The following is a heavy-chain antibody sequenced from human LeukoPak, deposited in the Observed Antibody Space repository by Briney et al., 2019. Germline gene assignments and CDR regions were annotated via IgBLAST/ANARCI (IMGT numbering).Heavy chain of an antibody. CDR2: INWNSGSI. CDR1: GFTFDDYA. V-gene: IGHV3-9*03. J-gene: IGHJ6*03. CDR3: AKGTSSAYAYYMDV. D-gene: IGHD5-12*01. Sequence: GRSLRLYCAASGFTFDDYAMHWVRQGPGRGLESVSGINWNSGSIGYADSVKGRFTISRDNAKNSLYLQMNSLRAEDMALYYCAKGTSSAYAYYMDVWGKGTTVTVSS.